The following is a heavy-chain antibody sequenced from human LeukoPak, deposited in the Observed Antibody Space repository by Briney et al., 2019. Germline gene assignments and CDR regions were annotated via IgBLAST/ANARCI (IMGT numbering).Heavy chain of an antibody. V-gene: IGHV5-51*01. CDR1: GYIFSSHW. CDR2: IYPGDSDT. J-gene: IGHJ4*02. CDR3: ARRYCSSTSCYDFDY. D-gene: IGHD2-2*01. Sequence: GESLKISCKGSGYIFSSHWIGWVRQMPGRGLEWMGAIYPGDSDTRYSPSFQGQVTISVEKSITTAYLQWSSLKASDTAMYYCARRYCSSTSCYDFDYWGQGTLVTVSS.